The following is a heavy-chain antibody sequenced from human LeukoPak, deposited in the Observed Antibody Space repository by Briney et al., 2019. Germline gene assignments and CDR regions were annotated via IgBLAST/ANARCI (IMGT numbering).Heavy chain of an antibody. J-gene: IGHJ5*02. CDR1: GFTFSSYS. CDR2: ISSSSSYI. V-gene: IGHV3-21*04. Sequence: GGSLRLSCAASGFTFSSYSMNWVRQAPGKGLEWVSSISSSSSYIYYADSVKGRFTISRDNAKNSLYLQMNSLRAEDTAVYYCAKGDSSSSPWFDPWGQGTLVTVSS. D-gene: IGHD6-6*01. CDR3: AKGDSSSSPWFDP.